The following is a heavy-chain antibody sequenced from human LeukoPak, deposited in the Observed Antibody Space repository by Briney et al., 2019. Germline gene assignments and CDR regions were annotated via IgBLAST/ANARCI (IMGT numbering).Heavy chain of an antibody. V-gene: IGHV4-59*08. Sequence: SETLSLTGTVSGGSISSYYWSWIRQPPGKGLEWIGYIYYSGSTNYNPSLKSRVTISVDTSKNQFSLKLSSVTAADTAVYYCARQLNWFDPWGQGTLVTVSS. CDR1: GGSISSYY. J-gene: IGHJ5*02. CDR3: ARQLNWFDP. CDR2: IYYSGST.